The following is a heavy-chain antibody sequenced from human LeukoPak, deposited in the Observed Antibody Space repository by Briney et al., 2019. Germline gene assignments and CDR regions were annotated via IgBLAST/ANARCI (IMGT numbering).Heavy chain of an antibody. CDR3: ASWVVGAETHGFEI. J-gene: IGHJ3*02. V-gene: IGHV3-48*02. CDR2: ITSSSSSI. Sequence: PGGSLRLSCAASGFTFSTYSMNWVRQAPGKGLEWVSYITSSSSSIYYADSVKGRFTISRDNAKNSLYLQMNSLRDEDTAVYYCASWVVGAETHGFEIWGRGTMVTVSS. D-gene: IGHD1-26*01. CDR1: GFTFSTYS.